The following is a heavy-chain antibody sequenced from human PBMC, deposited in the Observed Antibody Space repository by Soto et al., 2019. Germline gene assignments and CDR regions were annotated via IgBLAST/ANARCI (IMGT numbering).Heavy chain of an antibody. CDR1: GGSISSGGYY. J-gene: IGHJ6*02. D-gene: IGHD6-19*01. Sequence: QVQLQESGPGLVKPSQTLSLTCTVSGGSISSGGYYWSWIRQHPGKGLEWIGYIYYSGSTYYNPSLKSGVTISVDTSKNQFSLKLSSVTAADTAVYYCARAPADSSGWYHYYYGMDVWGQGTTVTVSS. V-gene: IGHV4-31*03. CDR2: IYYSGST. CDR3: ARAPADSSGWYHYYYGMDV.